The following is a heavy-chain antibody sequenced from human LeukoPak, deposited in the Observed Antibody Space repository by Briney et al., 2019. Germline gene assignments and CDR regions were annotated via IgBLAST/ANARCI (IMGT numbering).Heavy chain of an antibody. Sequence: GGSLRLSCAASGFIFSDYAMHWVRQAPGKGLEWVAVISYDGSNKYYADSVKGRFTISRDNSKNTLYLQMNSLRAEDTAVYYCARDPTGHDAFDIWGQGTMVTVSS. CDR2: ISYDGSNK. CDR1: GFIFSDYA. V-gene: IGHV3-30-3*01. J-gene: IGHJ3*02. CDR3: ARDPTGHDAFDI. D-gene: IGHD2-8*02.